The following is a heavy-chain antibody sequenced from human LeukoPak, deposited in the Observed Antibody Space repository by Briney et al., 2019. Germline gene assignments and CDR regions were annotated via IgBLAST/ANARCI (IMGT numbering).Heavy chain of an antibody. Sequence: GGSLRLSCAASGFTLSGYWMSWVRQAPGEGLEWVANINQDGSEKYYVDSVKGRFTISRDNAKNSLFLQMGSLRVEDTAVYYCARESTAGYNSSWYGFRNWGQGTLVSVSS. J-gene: IGHJ1*01. D-gene: IGHD6-13*01. CDR3: ARESTAGYNSSWYGFRN. CDR2: INQDGSEK. V-gene: IGHV3-7*01. CDR1: GFTLSGYW.